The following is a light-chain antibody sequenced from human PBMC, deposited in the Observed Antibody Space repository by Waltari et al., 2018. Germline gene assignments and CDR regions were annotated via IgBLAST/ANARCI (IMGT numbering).Light chain of an antibody. CDR3: SSYTSSSTLGV. Sequence: QSALTQPASVSGSPGQSITISCTGTSSDIGGYNFVSWYQQHPGKAPKLMIYGVSNRPSVVAHRSPGSKSGNTASLTISGLRADDESDYYCSSYTSSSTLGVFGTGTKVTVL. CDR1: SSDIGGYNF. CDR2: GVS. V-gene: IGLV2-14*01. J-gene: IGLJ1*01.